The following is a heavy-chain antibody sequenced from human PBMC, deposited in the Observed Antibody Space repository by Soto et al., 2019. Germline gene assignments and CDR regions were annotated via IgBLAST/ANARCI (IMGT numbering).Heavy chain of an antibody. D-gene: IGHD3-9*01. J-gene: IGHJ4*02. CDR1: GGSFSGYY. V-gene: IGHV4-34*01. CDR2: INHSGST. Sequence: PSETLSLTCAVYGGSFSGYYWSWIRQPPGKGLEWIGEINHSGSTNYNPSLKSRVTISVDTPKNQFSLKLSSVTAADTAVYYCASGLYYDILTGRNFDYWGQGTLVTVSS. CDR3: ASGLYYDILTGRNFDY.